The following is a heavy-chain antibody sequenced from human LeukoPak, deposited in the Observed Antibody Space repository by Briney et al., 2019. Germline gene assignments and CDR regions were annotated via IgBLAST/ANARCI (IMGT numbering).Heavy chain of an antibody. CDR1: GYTFTGYY. CDR3: ARTSDSSGWYLGYFDH. V-gene: IGHV1-2*02. D-gene: IGHD6-19*01. Sequence: ASVKVSCKASGYTFTGYYMHWVRQAPGQGLEWMGWINPNSGGTNYAQKFQGRVTMTRDTSISTAYMELSRLRSDDTAVYYCARTSDSSGWYLGYFDHWGQGTLVTVSS. CDR2: INPNSGGT. J-gene: IGHJ4*02.